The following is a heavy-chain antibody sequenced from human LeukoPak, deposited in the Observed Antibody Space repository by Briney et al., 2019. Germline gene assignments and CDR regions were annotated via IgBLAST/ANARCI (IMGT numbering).Heavy chain of an antibody. Sequence: ASVKVSCKASGYTFTSYGISWVRQAPGQGLEWMGWISAYNGNTNYAQKLQGRVTMTRDTSISTAYMQLSSLKSDDTAVYYCARDRAESQWLVRYWFDPWGQGTLVTVSS. V-gene: IGHV1-18*01. CDR2: ISAYNGNT. CDR3: ARDRAESQWLVRYWFDP. CDR1: GYTFTSYG. D-gene: IGHD6-19*01. J-gene: IGHJ5*02.